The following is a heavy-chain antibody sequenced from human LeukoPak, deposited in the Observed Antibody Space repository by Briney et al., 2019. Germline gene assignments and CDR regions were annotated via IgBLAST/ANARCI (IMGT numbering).Heavy chain of an antibody. D-gene: IGHD6-13*01. CDR3: VSARDSSQNDY. Sequence: SETLSLTCAVYGGSFSGYYWSWLRQPPGKGLEWIGEINHSGSTNYNPSLKSRVTISVDTSKNQFSLKLSSVTAADTAVYYCVSARDSSQNDYWGQGTLVTVSS. CDR2: INHSGST. V-gene: IGHV4-34*01. J-gene: IGHJ4*02. CDR1: GGSFSGYY.